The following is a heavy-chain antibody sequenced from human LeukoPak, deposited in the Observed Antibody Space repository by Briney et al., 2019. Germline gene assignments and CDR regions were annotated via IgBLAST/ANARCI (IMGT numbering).Heavy chain of an antibody. Sequence: SETLSLTCTVSGGSVSSGSYYWSWIRQPPGKGLEWIGYIYYSGSTNYNPSLKSRVTISVDTSKNQFSLKLSSVTAADTAVYYCARGLYGGYVNYWGQGTLVTASS. V-gene: IGHV4-61*01. CDR3: ARGLYGGYVNY. CDR1: GGSVSSGSYY. J-gene: IGHJ4*02. D-gene: IGHD4/OR15-4a*01. CDR2: IYYSGST.